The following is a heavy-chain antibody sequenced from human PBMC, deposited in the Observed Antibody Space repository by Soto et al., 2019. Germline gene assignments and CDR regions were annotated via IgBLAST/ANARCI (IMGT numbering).Heavy chain of an antibody. CDR2: IYYSGST. Sequence: SETLSLTCTVSGGSISSSSYYWGWIRQPPGKGLEWIGSIYYSGSTYYNPSLKSRVTISVDTSKNQFSLKLSSVTAADTAVYYCARHEIVVVPAAIFYWGQGTLVTVSS. V-gene: IGHV4-39*01. CDR3: ARHEIVVVPAAIFY. D-gene: IGHD2-2*02. CDR1: GGSISSSSYY. J-gene: IGHJ4*02.